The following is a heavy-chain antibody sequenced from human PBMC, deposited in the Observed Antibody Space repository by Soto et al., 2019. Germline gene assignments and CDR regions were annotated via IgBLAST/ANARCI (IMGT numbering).Heavy chain of an antibody. J-gene: IGHJ1*01. CDR2: IYYSGST. CDR1: GGSISSYY. Sequence: QVQLQESGPGLVKPSETLSLTCTVSGGSISSYYWSWIRQPPGKGLEWIGYIYYSGSTNYNPSLKSRVTISVDTSKNQFSLKLSSVTAADTAVYYCASASRTVVVVAATQPEYFQHWGQGTLVTVSS. CDR3: ASASRTVVVVAATQPEYFQH. V-gene: IGHV4-59*01. D-gene: IGHD2-15*01.